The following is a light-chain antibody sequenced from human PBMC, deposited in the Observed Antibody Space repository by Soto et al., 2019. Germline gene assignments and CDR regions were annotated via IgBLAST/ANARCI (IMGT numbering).Light chain of an antibody. CDR1: SSDVGGYNY. Sequence: QSALTQPASVSGSPGQSITISCTGTSSDVGGYNYVCWYQQYPGKAPKLMIYEVSNRPSGVSNRFSGSKSGNTASLTISGLQAEDEADYFCSSYTSTTPVVFGGGTKLTV. CDR2: EVS. CDR3: SSYTSTTPVV. V-gene: IGLV2-14*01. J-gene: IGLJ2*01.